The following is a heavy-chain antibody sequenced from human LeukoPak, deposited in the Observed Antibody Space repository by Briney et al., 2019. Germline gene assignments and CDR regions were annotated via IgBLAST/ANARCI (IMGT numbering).Heavy chain of an antibody. V-gene: IGHV4-4*02. CDR1: GGSITSTNW. J-gene: IGHJ4*02. D-gene: IGHD2-8*01. CDR3: SRENGAFSPFGY. Sequence: PSETLSLTRGVSGGSITSTNWWSWVRQPPGQGLEWIGEVSLSGLTNYNPSLSSRVTMALDTSKNHLSLNLTSVTAADTAVYYCSRENGAFSPFGYWGQGTLVTVPS. CDR2: VSLSGLT.